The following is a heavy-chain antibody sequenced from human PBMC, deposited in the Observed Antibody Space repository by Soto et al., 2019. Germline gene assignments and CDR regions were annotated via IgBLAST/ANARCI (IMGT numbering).Heavy chain of an antibody. CDR3: ARDYGDYFFFLAY. CDR1: GGSISSYY. J-gene: IGHJ4*02. Sequence: PSETLSLTCTVSGGSISSYYWSWIRQPPGKGLEWIGGYSGFTDYNPSLESRATISVDHSKNQFSLTLRSVTAADTAVYYCARDYGDYFFFLAYWGQGSLVPVSS. CDR2: GYSGFT. V-gene: IGHV4-59*01. D-gene: IGHD4-17*01.